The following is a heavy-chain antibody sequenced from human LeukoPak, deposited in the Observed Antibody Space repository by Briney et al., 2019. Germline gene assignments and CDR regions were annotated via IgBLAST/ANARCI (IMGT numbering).Heavy chain of an antibody. CDR3: AQGGADYYYYYGMDV. Sequence: GGSLRLSCGPCLFTFSCFVMRWVRPAPGEGVGGGAVISYDGSNKYYADSVKGRFTISRDNSKNTLYLQMNRLRAEDTAVYYCAQGGADYYYYYGMDVWGQGTTVTVSS. CDR2: ISYDGSNK. V-gene: IGHV3-30*03. D-gene: IGHD3-16*01. J-gene: IGHJ6*02. CDR1: LFTFSCFV.